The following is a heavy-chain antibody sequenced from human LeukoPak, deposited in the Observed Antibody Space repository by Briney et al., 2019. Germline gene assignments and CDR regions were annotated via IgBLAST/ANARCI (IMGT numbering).Heavy chain of an antibody. CDR1: GRSISGYY. J-gene: IGHJ5*02. CDR3: ASLSGSDVDNWVDP. CDR2: INHSGST. Sequence: AETLFLTCAADGRSISGYYWSWIRQPPGKGLEWIGEINHSGSTNYNPSLKSRVTISVDTSKNNFSLKLSSVTAADTAVYYCASLSGSDVDNWVDPRGQGTPVTVSS. D-gene: IGHD1-26*01. V-gene: IGHV4-34*01.